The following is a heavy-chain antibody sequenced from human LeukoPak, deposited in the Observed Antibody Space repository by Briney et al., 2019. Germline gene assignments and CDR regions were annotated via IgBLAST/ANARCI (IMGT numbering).Heavy chain of an antibody. V-gene: IGHV4-59*01. CDR2: IDYRGST. Sequence: SETLSPTCTVSGGSISTYYWSWIRQPPGKGLEWIAYIDYRGSTTYNPSLRSRVTISVDTSRNQFSLKLSSVTAADTAVYYCARSRSGYSYDHAAFEIWGQGTMVTVSS. CDR1: GGSISTYY. CDR3: ARSRSGYSYDHAAFEI. D-gene: IGHD5-18*01. J-gene: IGHJ3*02.